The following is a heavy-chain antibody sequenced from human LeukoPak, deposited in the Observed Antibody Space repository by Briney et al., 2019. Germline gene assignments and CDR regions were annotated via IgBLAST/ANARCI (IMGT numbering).Heavy chain of an antibody. Sequence: GRSLRLSCAASGFTFSSYVMHWVRQAPGKGLEWVALISSDENNKYHADSVRGRFTISRDNSKNTLFLQMNSLRPEDTAVYYCASKWFCGGDCYYQIDFWGQGILVTVSS. J-gene: IGHJ4*02. D-gene: IGHD2-21*02. V-gene: IGHV3-30*03. CDR1: GFTFSSYV. CDR3: ASKWFCGGDCYYQIDF. CDR2: ISSDENNK.